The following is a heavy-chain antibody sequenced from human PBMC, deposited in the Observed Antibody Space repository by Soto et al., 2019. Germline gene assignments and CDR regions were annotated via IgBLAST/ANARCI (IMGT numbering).Heavy chain of an antibody. J-gene: IGHJ6*03. CDR1: GYTFTGYY. Sequence: ASVKVSCKASGYTFTGYYMHWVRQAPGQGLEWMGWINPNSGGTNYAQKFQGWVTMTRDTSISTAYMELSRLRSDDTAVYYCAREIRGFNYDFWSGYYRGYMEVWGKGTTVTVSS. V-gene: IGHV1-2*04. CDR2: INPNSGGT. CDR3: AREIRGFNYDFWSGYYRGYMEV. D-gene: IGHD3-3*01.